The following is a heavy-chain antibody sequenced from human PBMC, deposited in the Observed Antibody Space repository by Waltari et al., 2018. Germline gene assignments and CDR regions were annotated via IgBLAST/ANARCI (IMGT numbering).Heavy chain of an antibody. J-gene: IGHJ4*02. CDR1: EFTFSSYG. D-gene: IGHD6-6*01. V-gene: IGHV3-30*18. Sequence: QVQLVDSGGGVVQPGRSLRLSFAASEFTFSSYGMHWVRQAPGKGVECVAVISYDGSNKYYADSVKGGLTISRDNSKNTLYLEMNSVKTEDMAVYYCWKDGSRSSYYFDYWGQGTLVTVSS. CDR2: ISYDGSNK. CDR3: WKDGSRSSYYFDY.